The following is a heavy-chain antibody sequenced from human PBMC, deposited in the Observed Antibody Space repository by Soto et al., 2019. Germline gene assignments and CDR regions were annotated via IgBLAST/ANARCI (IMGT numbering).Heavy chain of an antibody. V-gene: IGHV3-7*01. D-gene: IGHD1-7*01. CDR1: GFTLRSYW. CDR2: IKGDGSEK. CDR3: ARDLAEYNWNYEEIYYFDY. Sequence: QPGGSLRLSCAASGFTLRSYWMSWVRQAPGKGLEWVADIKGDGSEKNYVDSVKGRFTISRDNAKNSLYLQMNSLRAEDTAVYYCARDLAEYNWNYEEIYYFDYWGQGTLVTVSS. J-gene: IGHJ4*02.